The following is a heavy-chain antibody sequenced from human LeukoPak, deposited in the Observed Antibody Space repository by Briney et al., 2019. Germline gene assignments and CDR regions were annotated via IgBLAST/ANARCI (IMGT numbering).Heavy chain of an antibody. CDR1: GFTFSSYS. CDR3: ARGRGYAMDV. D-gene: IGHD1-1*01. Sequence: PGGSLRLSCAASGFTFSSYSMNWVRQAPGEGLEWVSSISSSGTYVYYADSVKGRFTISRDNAKNSLPLQMNSLRADDAAVYYCARGRGYAMDVWGQGTTVTVSS. J-gene: IGHJ6*02. V-gene: IGHV3-21*01. CDR2: ISSSGTYV.